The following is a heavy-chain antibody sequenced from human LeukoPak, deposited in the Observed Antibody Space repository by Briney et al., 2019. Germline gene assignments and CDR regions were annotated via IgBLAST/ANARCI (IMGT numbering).Heavy chain of an antibody. CDR3: ARLYDSSGYSGDYYYYYGMDV. CDR1: GYSFTSYW. Sequence: GESLKISCKGSGYSFTSYWIGWVRQMRGKGLEWMGIIYPGDSDTRYSPSFQGQVTISADKSISTAYLQWSSLKASDTAMYYCARLYDSSGYSGDYYYYYGMDVWGQGTTVTVSS. J-gene: IGHJ6*02. D-gene: IGHD3-22*01. CDR2: IYPGDSDT. V-gene: IGHV5-51*01.